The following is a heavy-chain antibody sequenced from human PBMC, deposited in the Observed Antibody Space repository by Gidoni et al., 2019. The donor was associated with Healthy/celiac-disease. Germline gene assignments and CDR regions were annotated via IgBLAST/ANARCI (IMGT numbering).Heavy chain of an antibody. D-gene: IGHD3-10*01. Sequence: EVQLVESGGGLAKPGGSLRLSCAASGLSFSNAWMSWISQAPGKGLEWVGRIKSKTDGGTTDYAAPVKGRFTITRDDSKNTLYLQMNSLKTEDTAVYYCTPNYGSGGFDPWGQGTLVTVSS. V-gene: IGHV3-15*01. J-gene: IGHJ5*02. CDR2: IKSKTDGGTT. CDR1: GLSFSNAW. CDR3: TPNYGSGGFDP.